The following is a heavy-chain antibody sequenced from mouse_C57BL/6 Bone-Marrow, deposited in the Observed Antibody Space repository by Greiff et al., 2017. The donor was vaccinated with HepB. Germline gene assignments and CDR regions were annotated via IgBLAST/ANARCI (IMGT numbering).Heavy chain of an antibody. V-gene: IGHV1-12*01. CDR1: GYTFTSYN. J-gene: IGHJ1*03. D-gene: IGHD1-1*01. CDR2: IYPGNGDT. CDR3: ARDYYGSSHWYFDV. Sequence: LQQSGAELVRPGASVKMSCKASGYTFTSYNMHWVKQTPRQGLEWIGAIYPGNGDTSYNQKFKGKATLTVDKSSSTAYMQLSSLTSEDSAVYFCARDYYGSSHWYFDVWGTGTTVTVSS.